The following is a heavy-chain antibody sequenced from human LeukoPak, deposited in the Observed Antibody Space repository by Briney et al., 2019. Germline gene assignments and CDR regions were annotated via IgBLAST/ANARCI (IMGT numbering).Heavy chain of an antibody. CDR1: GFTFSSYG. Sequence: GGSLRLSCAASGFTFSSYGMGWVRQAPGKGLEWVSAISGSGGSTYYADSVKGRFTISRDNSKNTLYLQMNSLRAEDTAVYYCAKGGSGSYLSYYYMDVWGKGTTVTISS. V-gene: IGHV3-23*01. D-gene: IGHD1-26*01. CDR3: AKGGSGSYLSYYYMDV. J-gene: IGHJ6*03. CDR2: ISGSGGST.